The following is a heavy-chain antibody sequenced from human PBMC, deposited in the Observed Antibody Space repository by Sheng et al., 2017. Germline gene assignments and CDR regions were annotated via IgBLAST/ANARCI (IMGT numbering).Heavy chain of an antibody. CDR2: IIPILGIA. Sequence: QVQLVQSGAEVKKPGSSVKVSCKASGGTFSSYTISWVRQAPGQGLEWMGRIIPILGIANYAQKFQGRVTITADKSTSTAYMELSSLRSEDTAVHYCARDGITMVRGVISWFDPWGQGTLVTVSS. CDR3: ARDGITMVRGVISWFDP. D-gene: IGHD3-10*01. V-gene: IGHV1-69*08. J-gene: IGHJ5*02. CDR1: GGTFSSYT.